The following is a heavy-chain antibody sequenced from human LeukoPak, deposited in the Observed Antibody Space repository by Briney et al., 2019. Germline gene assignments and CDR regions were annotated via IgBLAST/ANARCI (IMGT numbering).Heavy chain of an antibody. J-gene: IGHJ4*02. V-gene: IGHV4-39*01. Sequence: SETLSLTITVSGGTISSSSYFWGWIRQPPGKGLEWIGTIYYSGSTYYNASLKSRLTISVDTSKNQFSLKLSSVTAADTAVYYCARLSGGTHSLAPFDNWGQGTLVTVSS. CDR3: ARLSGGTHSLAPFDN. CDR2: IYYSGST. CDR1: GGTISSSSYF. D-gene: IGHD3-16*01.